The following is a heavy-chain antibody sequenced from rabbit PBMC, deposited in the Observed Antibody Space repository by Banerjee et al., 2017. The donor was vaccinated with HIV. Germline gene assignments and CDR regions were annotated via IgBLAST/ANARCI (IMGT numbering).Heavy chain of an antibody. Sequence: QQQLEESGGGLVKPGGTLTLTCKASGIDFSSYYRMCWVRQAPGRGLELIACIYTTSGSTWYASWVNGRFTISRSTSLNTVDLQMTSLTAADTATYFCARGSSNYWNGMDLWGQGTLVTVS. V-gene: IGHV1S43*01. J-gene: IGHJ6*01. CDR1: GIDFSSYYR. CDR3: ARGSSNYWNGMDL. CDR2: IYTTSGST. D-gene: IGHD8-1*01.